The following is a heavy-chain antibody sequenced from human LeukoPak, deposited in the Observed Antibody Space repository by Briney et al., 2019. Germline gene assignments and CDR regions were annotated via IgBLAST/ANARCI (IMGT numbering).Heavy chain of an antibody. CDR2: IYYSGST. V-gene: IGHV4-59*01. J-gene: IGHJ5*02. CDR1: AGSISTYY. Sequence: SETLSLTCSLSAGSISTYYWSWIRQPPGKGLEWIGYIYYSGSTCYNPSLKSRVTISVDTSKNQFSLKVTSVTAADTAVYYCARWIAATSHFDPWGRGALVTVTS. D-gene: IGHD6-13*01. CDR3: ARWIAATSHFDP.